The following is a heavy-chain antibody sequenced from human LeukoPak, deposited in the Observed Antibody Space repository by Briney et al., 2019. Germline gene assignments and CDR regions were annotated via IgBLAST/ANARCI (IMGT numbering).Heavy chain of an antibody. CDR1: GGSISSSSYY. D-gene: IGHD2-2*02. Sequence: PSETLSLTCTVSGGSISSSSYYWSWIRQPPGKGLEWIGSIYYSGSTYYNPSLKSRVTISVDTSKNQFSLKLSSVTAADTAVYYCARGGGVCSSTSCYTYFDYWGQGTLVTVSS. CDR2: IYYSGST. CDR3: ARGGGVCSSTSCYTYFDY. J-gene: IGHJ4*02. V-gene: IGHV4-39*01.